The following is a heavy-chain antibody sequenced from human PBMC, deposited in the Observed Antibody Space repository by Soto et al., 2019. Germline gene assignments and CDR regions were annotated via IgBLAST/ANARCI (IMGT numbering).Heavy chain of an antibody. J-gene: IGHJ3*02. Sequence: EVQLVESGGGLVQPGGSLRLSCAASGFTFSRYRIHWVRQAPGKGLVWVSRIDSDGSSAIYADSVKGRFTISRDNAKNTLYLQMNSLRAEDTAVYYCARGGDYHGYDIWCQGTMVTVSS. V-gene: IGHV3-74*01. CDR3: ARGGDYHGYDI. D-gene: IGHD2-21*02. CDR1: GFTFSRYR. CDR2: IDSDGSSA.